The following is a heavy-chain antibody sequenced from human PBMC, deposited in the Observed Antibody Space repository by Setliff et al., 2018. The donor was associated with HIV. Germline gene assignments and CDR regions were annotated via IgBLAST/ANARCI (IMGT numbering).Heavy chain of an antibody. CDR3: AKGAGFYGDYTFDY. CDR2: IYASGSI. J-gene: IGHJ4*02. V-gene: IGHV4-59*11. CDR1: GGAISIHC. D-gene: IGHD4-17*01. Sequence: SETLSLTCTVSGGAISIHCWSWIRQSPGKALEWIGYIYASGSIIYNPSLHSRVSISMDASKNKFSLKVTSVTSVDTAVYYGAKGAGFYGDYTFDYWGQGNLVTVSS.